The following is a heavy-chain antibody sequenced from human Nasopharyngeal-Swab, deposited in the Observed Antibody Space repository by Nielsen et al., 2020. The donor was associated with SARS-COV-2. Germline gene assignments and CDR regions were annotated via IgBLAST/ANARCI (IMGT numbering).Heavy chain of an antibody. V-gene: IGHV1-8*01. J-gene: IGHJ6*02. Sequence: ASVKVSCKASGYTFTSYDINWVRQATGQGLEWMGWMNPNSGNTGYAQKFQGRVTMTRNTSISTAYMELSSLRSEDTAVYYCAGFLPVLKLSFRGGFYTSHYYYGMDVWGQGTTVTVSS. CDR2: MNPNSGNT. D-gene: IGHD3-3*01. CDR3: AGFLPVLKLSFRGGFYTSHYYYGMDV. CDR1: GYTFTSYD.